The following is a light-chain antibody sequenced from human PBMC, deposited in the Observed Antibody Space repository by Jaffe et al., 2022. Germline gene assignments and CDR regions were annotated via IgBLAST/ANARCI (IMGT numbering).Light chain of an antibody. J-gene: IGKJ4*01. Sequence: DIVMTQSPDSLAVSLGERATINCKSSQSVLYSSNNKNYLAWYQQKPGQPPKLLIYWASTRESGVPDRFSGSGSGTDFTLTISSLQAEDVAVYYCQQYYSIPAVTFGGGTKVEIK. CDR3: QQYYSIPAVT. V-gene: IGKV4-1*01. CDR2: WAS. CDR1: QSVLYSSNNKNY.